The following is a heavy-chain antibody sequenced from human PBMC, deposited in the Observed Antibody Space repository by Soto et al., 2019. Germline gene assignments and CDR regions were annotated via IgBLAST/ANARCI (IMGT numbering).Heavy chain of an antibody. V-gene: IGHV1-24*01. CDR1: GYTLTELS. J-gene: IGHJ4*02. D-gene: IGHD1-26*01. CDR3: ATGVGVHIVGATRGSRLFDY. Sequence: ASVKVSCKVSGYTLTELSMHWVRQAPGKGLEWMGGFDPEDGETIYAQKFQGRVTMTEDTSTDTAYMELSSLRSEDTAVYYCATGVGVHIVGATRGSRLFDYWGQGTLVTVSS. CDR2: FDPEDGET.